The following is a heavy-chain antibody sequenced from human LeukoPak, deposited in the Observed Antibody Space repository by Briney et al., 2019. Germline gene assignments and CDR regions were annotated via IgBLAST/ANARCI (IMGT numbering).Heavy chain of an antibody. V-gene: IGHV1-69*13. D-gene: IGHD3-22*01. J-gene: IGHJ4*02. CDR1: GGTFSSYA. CDR3: ARADYYDSSGYYFDFGYFDY. Sequence: ASVKVSCKASGGTFSSYAISWVRQAPGQGFEWMGGIIPIFGTANYAQKFQGRVTITADESTSTAYMDLSSLRSEDTAVYYCARADYYDSSGYYFDFGYFDYWGQGTLVTVSS. CDR2: IIPIFGTA.